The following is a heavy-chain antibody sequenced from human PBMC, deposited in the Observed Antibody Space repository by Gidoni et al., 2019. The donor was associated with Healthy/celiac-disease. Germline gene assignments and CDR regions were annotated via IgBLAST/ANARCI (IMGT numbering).Heavy chain of an antibody. CDR3: ARTAMATINLQSDY. J-gene: IGHJ4*02. Sequence: QVQLVQSGAEVKKHGASVKVSCKASGDTFTSYGISWVRQAPGQGLEWVGWISAYNCNTNYAQQLQGRVTMTTHTSTSTAYMQLRSLRSDDTAVYYCARTAMATINLQSDYWGQGTLVTVSS. CDR1: GDTFTSYG. D-gene: IGHD5-12*01. CDR2: ISAYNCNT. V-gene: IGHV1-18*01.